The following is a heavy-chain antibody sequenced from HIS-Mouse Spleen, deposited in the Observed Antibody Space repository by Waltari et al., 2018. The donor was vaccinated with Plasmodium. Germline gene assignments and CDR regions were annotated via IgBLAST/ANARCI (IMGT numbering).Heavy chain of an antibody. CDR2: INHSGST. Sequence: QVQLQQWGAGLLKPSETLSLTCAVYGGSFSGYYWSWIRQPPGKGLEWIGAINHSGSTNYNPSLKSRVTISVDTSKNQFSLKLSSVTAADTAVYYCARGPGYSSGWYYFDYWGQGTLVTVSS. CDR1: GGSFSGYY. J-gene: IGHJ4*02. V-gene: IGHV4-34*01. D-gene: IGHD6-19*01. CDR3: ARGPGYSSGWYYFDY.